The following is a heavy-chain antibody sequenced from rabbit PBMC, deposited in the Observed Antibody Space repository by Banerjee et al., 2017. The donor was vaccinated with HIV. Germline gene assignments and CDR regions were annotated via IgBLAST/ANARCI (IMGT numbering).Heavy chain of an antibody. CDR2: IYINSGST. V-gene: IGHV1S43*01. CDR1: GFSFSSNYY. D-gene: IGHD8-1*01. Sequence: QEQLVESGGGLVQPEGSLTLTCTASGFSFSSNYYMCWVRQAPGKGPEWIACIYINSGSTWYASWVNGRFTISRSTSLNTVDLKMTSLTAADTATYFCARASGSSYPLWGQGTLVTVS. J-gene: IGHJ4*01. CDR3: ARASGSSYPL.